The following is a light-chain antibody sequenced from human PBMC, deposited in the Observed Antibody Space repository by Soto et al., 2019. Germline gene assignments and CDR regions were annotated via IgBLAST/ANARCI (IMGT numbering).Light chain of an antibody. Sequence: NFMLTQPHSVSESPGKTVTISCTGSSGSIASNYVQWYQQRPGSAPTTVIYEDNQRPSGVPDRFSGSIDSSSNSASLTISGRKTEDEADYYCQSYDSSNPVVFGGGTKLTVL. V-gene: IGLV6-57*02. CDR3: QSYDSSNPVV. CDR2: EDN. J-gene: IGLJ2*01. CDR1: SGSIASNY.